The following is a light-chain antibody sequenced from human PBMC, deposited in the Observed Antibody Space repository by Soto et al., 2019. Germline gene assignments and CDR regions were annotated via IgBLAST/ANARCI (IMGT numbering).Light chain of an antibody. CDR2: KAS. Sequence: DIQMTQSPSTLSASVGDRVTITCRASQSISSWLAWYQQKPGKAPKLLIYKASSLESGVPSRFSGSGSGTEFTLTISCLQPDEVATYYCQQYNSDSWTFGQGTKVDIK. V-gene: IGKV1-5*03. J-gene: IGKJ1*01. CDR3: QQYNSDSWT. CDR1: QSISSW.